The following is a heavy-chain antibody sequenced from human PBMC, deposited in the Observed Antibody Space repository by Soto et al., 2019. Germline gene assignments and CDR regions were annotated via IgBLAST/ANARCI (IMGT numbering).Heavy chain of an antibody. D-gene: IGHD6-13*01. J-gene: IGHJ6*02. Sequence: GASVEVSCKASGYTFRGYSITWVRQAPGQGLEWMGRISGYNGNTNYARTLRGRPTLTTDTSTSTAYMELRSLRSGDTAVYYCARERSWGSSWYNHGWYYYYGMDVWGQGTTVTVSS. CDR3: ARERSWGSSWYNHGWYYYYGMDV. CDR1: GYTFRGYS. V-gene: IGHV1-18*04. CDR2: ISGYNGNT.